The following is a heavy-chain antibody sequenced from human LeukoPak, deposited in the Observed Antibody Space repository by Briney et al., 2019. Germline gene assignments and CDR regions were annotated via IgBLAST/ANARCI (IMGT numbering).Heavy chain of an antibody. V-gene: IGHV1-18*01. J-gene: IGHJ4*02. D-gene: IGHD3-9*01. CDR2: ISAYNGNT. CDR3: ARGGSAYYDILKVVAAIGDY. Sequence: ASVKVSCKASGYTFTSYGISWVRQAPGQGLEWMGWISAYNGNTNYAQKLQGRVTMTTDTSTSTAYMELRSLRSDDRAVYYCARGGSAYYDILKVVAAIGDYWGQGTLVTVSS. CDR1: GYTFTSYG.